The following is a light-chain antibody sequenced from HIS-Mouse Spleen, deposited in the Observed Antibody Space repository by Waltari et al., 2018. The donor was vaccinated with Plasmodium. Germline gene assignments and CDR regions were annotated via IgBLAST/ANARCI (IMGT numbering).Light chain of an antibody. CDR1: SSDVVSYNL. CDR2: EGS. J-gene: IGLJ1*01. V-gene: IGLV2-23*01. CDR3: CSYAGSSTYV. Sequence: QSALTQPASVSGSPGQSLTISCTGTSSDVVSYNLFPWYPQQPGKAPKLMIYEGSKRPSGVSNRFSGSKSGNTASLTISGLQAEDEADYYCCSYAGSSTYVFGTGTKVTVL.